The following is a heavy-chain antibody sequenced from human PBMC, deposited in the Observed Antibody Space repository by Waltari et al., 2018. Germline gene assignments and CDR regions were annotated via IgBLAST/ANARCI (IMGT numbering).Heavy chain of an antibody. Sequence: EVQLVESGGGLVQPGGSLRLSCAASGFPFRTYWLHWVRQAPGKGLVWVSRINSDGSSTSYADSVKGRFTISRDNAKNTLYLQMNSLRAEDTAVYYCARALIGGDAFDIWGQGTMVTVSS. D-gene: IGHD2-8*01. J-gene: IGHJ3*02. CDR2: INSDGSST. V-gene: IGHV3-74*01. CDR1: GFPFRTYW. CDR3: ARALIGGDAFDI.